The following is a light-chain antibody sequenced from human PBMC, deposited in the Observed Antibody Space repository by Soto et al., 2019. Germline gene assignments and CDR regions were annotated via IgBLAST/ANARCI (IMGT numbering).Light chain of an antibody. CDR1: QDINNW. Sequence: DIQMTQSPSSVSASVGDRVTITCRASQDINNWLAWYQQKPGKAPKLLIYAASTLQSGVPSRFSGSGSGTDFTLTISSLQPEDFAVYYCQQYDTWPPHTFGQGTKVEI. V-gene: IGKV1-12*01. J-gene: IGKJ2*01. CDR2: AAS. CDR3: QQYDTWPPHT.